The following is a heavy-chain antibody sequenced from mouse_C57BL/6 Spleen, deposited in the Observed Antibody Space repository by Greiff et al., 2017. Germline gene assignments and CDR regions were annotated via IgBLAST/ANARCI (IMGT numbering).Heavy chain of an antibody. Sequence: EVKLVESGGGLVKPGGSLKLSCAASGFTFSDYGMHWVRQAPEKGLEWVAYISSGSSTIYYADTVKGRFTIARDNAKNTLFLQMTSLRSEDTAMYYCARHDGYYHFDYWGQGTTLTVSS. D-gene: IGHD2-3*01. CDR3: ARHDGYYHFDY. J-gene: IGHJ2*01. CDR2: ISSGSSTI. CDR1: GFTFSDYG. V-gene: IGHV5-17*01.